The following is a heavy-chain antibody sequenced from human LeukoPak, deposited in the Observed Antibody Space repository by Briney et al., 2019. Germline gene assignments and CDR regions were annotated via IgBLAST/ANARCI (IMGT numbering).Heavy chain of an antibody. CDR3: ASDPPWASDAFDI. D-gene: IGHD7-27*01. CDR2: IKQDGSKE. V-gene: IGHV3-7*01. J-gene: IGHJ3*02. Sequence: GGSLRLSCAASGFTISSCWMTWVRQAPGKGLEWVANIKQDGSKEYYVDSVKGRFTISRDNAENSLYPQMNSLRAEDTAVYYCASDPPWASDAFDIWGQGTMVTVSS. CDR1: GFTISSCW.